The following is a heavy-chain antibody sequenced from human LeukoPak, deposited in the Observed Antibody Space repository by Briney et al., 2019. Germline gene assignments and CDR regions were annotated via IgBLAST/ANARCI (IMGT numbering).Heavy chain of an antibody. CDR1: GFTFSSYW. J-gene: IGHJ6*03. Sequence: GGSLRLSCAASGFTFSSYWMGWVRQAPGKGLEWVANIKQDGSEKYYVDSVKGRFIISRDNAKNSLYLQMNSLRAEDTAVYYCAKGAFRDQVQGYYYMDVWGKGTTVTASS. D-gene: IGHD3-10*01. V-gene: IGHV3-7*01. CDR3: AKGAFRDQVQGYYYMDV. CDR2: IKQDGSEK.